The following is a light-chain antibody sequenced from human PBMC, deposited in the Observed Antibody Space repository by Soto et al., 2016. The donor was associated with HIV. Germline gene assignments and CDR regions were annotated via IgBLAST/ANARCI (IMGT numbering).Light chain of an antibody. CDR2: ATY. CDR3: QQTDSFPFT. J-gene: IGKJ3*01. CDR1: QAINSR. V-gene: IGKV1-12*01. Sequence: DIQMTQSPSSVSASVGDRVTITCRASQAINSRLAWYQQNPGKAPEVLITATYTLQDGVPSRFSGSASGGTGTDFTLTIDSLQPEDFATYYCQQTDSFPFTFGLGPK.